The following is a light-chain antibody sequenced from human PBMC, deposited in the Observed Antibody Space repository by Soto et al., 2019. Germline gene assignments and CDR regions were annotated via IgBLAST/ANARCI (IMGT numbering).Light chain of an antibody. V-gene: IGKV1-39*01. CDR2: AAS. CDR1: QSITTY. CDR3: QQSYSAPLT. J-gene: IGKJ4*02. Sequence: DIRMTQSPSPLSASLGDRVTITGRASQSITTYLTWYRQKTRQAPKFLIYAASSLQSGVPSRCSGSGSETEFTVRISSLQPEDFATCFCQQSYSAPLTFGGGTKEEI.